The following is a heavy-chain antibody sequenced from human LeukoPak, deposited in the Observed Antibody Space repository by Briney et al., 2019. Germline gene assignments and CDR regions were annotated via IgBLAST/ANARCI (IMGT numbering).Heavy chain of an antibody. D-gene: IGHD2-2*02. CDR2: IIPIFGTA. J-gene: IGHJ6*02. V-gene: IGHV1-69*13. CDR1: GGTFSSYA. CDR3: ASGGDCSSTSCYTNYYYYYGMDV. Sequence: GASVKVSCKASGGTFSSYAIGWVRQAPGQGLEWMGGIIPIFGTANYAQKFQGRVTITADESTSTAYMELSSLRSEDTAVYYCASGGDCSSTSCYTNYYYYYGMDVWGQGTTVTVSS.